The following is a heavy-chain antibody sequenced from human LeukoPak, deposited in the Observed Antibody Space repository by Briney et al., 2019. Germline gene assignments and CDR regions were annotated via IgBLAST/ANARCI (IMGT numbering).Heavy chain of an antibody. CDR2: ISSSSSYI. CDR1: GFTFSSYS. D-gene: IGHD3-22*01. Sequence: GGSLRLSCAASGFTFSSYSMNWVRQAPGKGLEWVSSISSSSSYIYYADSVKGRFTISRDNAKNSLYLQMNSLRAEDTAVYYCARDPSDSSGSTTDYWGQGTLVTVSS. V-gene: IGHV3-21*01. J-gene: IGHJ4*02. CDR3: ARDPSDSSGSTTDY.